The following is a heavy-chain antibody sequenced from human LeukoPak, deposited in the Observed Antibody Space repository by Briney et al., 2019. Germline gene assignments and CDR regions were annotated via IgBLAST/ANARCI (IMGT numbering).Heavy chain of an antibody. CDR3: ARHSGGYSSSWVDY. Sequence: PSETLSLTCTVSGGSISSYYWSWIRQPPGKGLEWIGYIYYSGSTNYNPSLKSRVTISVDTSKNQFSLKLSSVTAADTAVYYCARHSGGYSSSWVDYWGQGTLVTVSS. CDR2: IYYSGST. CDR1: GGSISSYY. J-gene: IGHJ4*02. D-gene: IGHD6-13*01. V-gene: IGHV4-59*08.